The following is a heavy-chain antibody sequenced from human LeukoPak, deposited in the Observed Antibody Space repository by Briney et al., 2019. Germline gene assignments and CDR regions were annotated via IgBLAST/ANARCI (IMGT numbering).Heavy chain of an antibody. CDR3: ARGRRLRFYMDV. CDR1: GGSISSYY. Sequence: SETLSLTCTVSGGSISSYYWSWIRQPPGKGLEWIGYIYYSGSTNYNPSLKSRVTISIDTSKSQFSLKLTSVTAADTGVYYCARGRRLRFYMDVWGKGTTVTVFS. D-gene: IGHD3-3*01. CDR2: IYYSGST. J-gene: IGHJ6*03. V-gene: IGHV4-59*12.